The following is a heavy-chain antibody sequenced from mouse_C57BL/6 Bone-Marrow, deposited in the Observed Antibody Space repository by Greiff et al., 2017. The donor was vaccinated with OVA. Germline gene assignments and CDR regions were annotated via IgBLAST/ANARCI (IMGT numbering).Heavy chain of an antibody. J-gene: IGHJ4*01. D-gene: IGHD2-4*01. V-gene: IGHV1-82*01. CDR1: GYAFSSSW. Sequence: VQLQQSGPELVKPGASVKISCKASGYAFSSSWMNWVKQRPGKGLEWIGRIYPGDGDTNYNGKFKGKATLTVDKSSSTAYMQLSSLTSEDSAVYYCAIGGDDYDVKAMDYWGQGTSVTVSS. CDR2: IYPGDGDT. CDR3: AIGGDDYDVKAMDY.